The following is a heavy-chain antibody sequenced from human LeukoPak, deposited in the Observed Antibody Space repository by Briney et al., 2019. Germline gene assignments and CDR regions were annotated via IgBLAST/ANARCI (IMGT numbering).Heavy chain of an antibody. V-gene: IGHV4-61*02. CDR2: IYTSGST. J-gene: IGHJ5*02. D-gene: IGHD3-10*01. CDR3: ARGFRDENWFDP. Sequence: SQTLSLSCTVSGGSISSGSYYWSWIRQPAGKGLEWIGRIYTSGSTNYNPSLKSRVTMSVDTSKNQFSLKLSSVTAADTAVYYCARGFRDENWFDPWGQGTLVTVSS. CDR1: GGSISSGSYY.